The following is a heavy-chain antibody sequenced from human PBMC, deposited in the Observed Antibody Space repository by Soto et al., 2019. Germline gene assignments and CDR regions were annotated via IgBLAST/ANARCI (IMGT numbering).Heavy chain of an antibody. CDR2: IKSKTDGGTT. CDR1: GFTFSNAW. CDR3: TTPSMGGSSYYYYYGMDV. Sequence: GGSLRLSCAASGFTFSNAWMNWVRQAPGKGLEWVGRIKSKTDGGTTDYAAPVKGRFTISRDDSKNTLYLQMNSLKTEDTAVYYCTTPSMGGSSYYYYYGMDVWVQGTTVTVSS. D-gene: IGHD1-26*01. V-gene: IGHV3-15*07. J-gene: IGHJ6*02.